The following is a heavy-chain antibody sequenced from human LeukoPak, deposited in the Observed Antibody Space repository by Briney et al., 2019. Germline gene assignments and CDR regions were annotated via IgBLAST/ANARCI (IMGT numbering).Heavy chain of an antibody. D-gene: IGHD2-15*01. CDR1: GGSISSYY. CDR2: IYTSGST. J-gene: IGHJ5*02. CDR3: ARGVGGYCSGGSCYSAPNWFDP. V-gene: IGHV4-4*08. Sequence: PSETLSLTCTVSGGSISSYYWSWIRQPPGKGLEWIGRIYTSGSTNYNPSLRSRVTISVDTSKNQNQFSLKLSTVTAADTAVYYCARGVGGYCSGGSCYSAPNWFDPWGQGTLVTVSS.